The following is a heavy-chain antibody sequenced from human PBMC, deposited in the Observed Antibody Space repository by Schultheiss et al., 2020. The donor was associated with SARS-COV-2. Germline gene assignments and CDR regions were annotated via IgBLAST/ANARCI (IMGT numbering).Heavy chain of an antibody. J-gene: IGHJ5*01. CDR1: GFTVSSNY. CDR2: ISGSGGST. D-gene: IGHD2-15*01. Sequence: GESLKISCAASGFTVSSNYMSWVRQAPGKGLEWVSAISGSGGSTYYADSVKGRFTISRDNSKNTLYLEMSSLRPEDTAVYFCAKETGVMVVARNWFDSWGQGTLVTVSS. V-gene: IGHV3-23*01. CDR3: AKETGVMVVARNWFDS.